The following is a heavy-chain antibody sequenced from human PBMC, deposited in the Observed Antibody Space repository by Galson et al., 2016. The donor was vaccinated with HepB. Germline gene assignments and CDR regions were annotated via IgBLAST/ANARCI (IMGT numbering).Heavy chain of an antibody. CDR1: AFNFSGYA. J-gene: IGHJ3*02. CDR3: SRDRYCVSISCSGSGGVDM. Sequence: YMRLSSAASAFNFSGYAMHWVRLAPRKGLEHVSAISSNRVSTYYANPVLVRLTISRHNSKNKLYLQLGSLRPEDMAVYYCSRDRYCVSISCSGSGGVDMWGQGTMVTVSS. V-gene: IGHV3-64*01. D-gene: IGHD2-2*01. CDR2: ISSNRVST.